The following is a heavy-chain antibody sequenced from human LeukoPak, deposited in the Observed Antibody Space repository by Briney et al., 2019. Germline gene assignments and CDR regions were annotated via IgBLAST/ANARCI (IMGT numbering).Heavy chain of an antibody. CDR3: ATQDDAFDI. Sequence: KYGESLKISCKGSGYSFTTYWIAWVRQMPGKGLEWMGIIYPGDSDTRYSPSSQGQVTISADKSISTAYLQWSSLKASDTAMYYCATQDDAFDIWGQGTMVTVSS. CDR1: GYSFTTYW. V-gene: IGHV5-51*01. J-gene: IGHJ3*02. CDR2: IYPGDSDT.